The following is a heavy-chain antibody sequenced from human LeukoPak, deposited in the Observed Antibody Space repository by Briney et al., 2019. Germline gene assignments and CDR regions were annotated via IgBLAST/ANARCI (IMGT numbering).Heavy chain of an antibody. D-gene: IGHD2-2*02. CDR3: AASDLLYDAFDI. CDR2: ISYDGSNK. J-gene: IGHJ3*02. V-gene: IGHV3-30-3*01. Sequence: WIRQPPGKGLEWVAVISYDGSNKYYADSVKGRFTISRDNSKNTLYLQMNSLRAEDTAVYYCAASDLLYDAFDIWGQGTMVTVSS.